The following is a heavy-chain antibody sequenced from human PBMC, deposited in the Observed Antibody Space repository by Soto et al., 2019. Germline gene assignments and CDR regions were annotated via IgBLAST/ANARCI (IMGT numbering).Heavy chain of an antibody. J-gene: IGHJ4*02. CDR3: AGASGGASEYLFDY. Sequence: QVQLVQSGAEVKKPGSSVKVSCTASGVTFSSYAISWVRQAPGQGLEWMGGIIPIFGTANYAQKFQGRVTITADESTSTAYMELSSLRSEDTAVYYCAGASGGASEYLFDYWGQGTLVTVSS. CDR2: IIPIFGTA. CDR1: GVTFSSYA. V-gene: IGHV1-69*01. D-gene: IGHD3-10*01.